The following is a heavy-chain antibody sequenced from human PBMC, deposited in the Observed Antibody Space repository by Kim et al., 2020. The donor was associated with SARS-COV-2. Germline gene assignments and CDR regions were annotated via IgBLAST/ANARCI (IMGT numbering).Heavy chain of an antibody. V-gene: IGHV4-59*08. CDR2: FYSSGST. CDR1: GDPIRTYY. Sequence: SETLSLTCGVSGDPIRTYYWSWIRQPSGKGLEWIGDFYSSGSTNYNPSLKSRVTISVDTSKNQLSLNLTSVTAADTATYFCARLIKGYVLDVWGQGTTVT. CDR3: ARLIKGYVLDV. J-gene: IGHJ6*02.